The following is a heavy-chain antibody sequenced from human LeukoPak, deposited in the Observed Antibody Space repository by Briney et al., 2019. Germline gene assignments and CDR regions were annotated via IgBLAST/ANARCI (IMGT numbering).Heavy chain of an antibody. Sequence: SLRLSCAASGFTFDDYAMHWVRQAPGKGLEWVSGISWNSGSIGYADSVKGRFTISRDNAKNSLYLQMNSLRAEDMALYYCAKDYGYSSSWLDYWGQGTLVTVSS. CDR1: GFTFDDYA. V-gene: IGHV3-9*03. CDR2: ISWNSGSI. CDR3: AKDYGYSSSWLDY. D-gene: IGHD6-13*01. J-gene: IGHJ4*02.